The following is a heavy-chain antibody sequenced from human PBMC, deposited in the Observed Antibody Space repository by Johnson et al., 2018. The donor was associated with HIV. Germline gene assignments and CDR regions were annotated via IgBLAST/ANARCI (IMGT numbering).Heavy chain of an antibody. J-gene: IGHJ3*02. CDR3: ARGGGVVGNAFDI. CDR1: GFTFDDYG. CDR2: IYSGGST. Sequence: VQLVESGGGVVRPGGSLRLSCTASGFTFDDYGMSWVRQAPGKGLEWVSVIYSGGSTYYADSVKGRFTISRDNSKNTLYLQMGSLRAEDMAVYYCARGGGVVGNAFDIWGQGTMVTVSS. V-gene: IGHV3-66*02. D-gene: IGHD1-26*01.